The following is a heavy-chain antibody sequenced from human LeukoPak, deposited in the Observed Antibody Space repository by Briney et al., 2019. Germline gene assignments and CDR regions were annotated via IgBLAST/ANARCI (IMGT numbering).Heavy chain of an antibody. D-gene: IGHD2-2*01. CDR1: GFTFSNAW. Sequence: PGGSLRLSCAASGFTFSNAWMSWVRQAPGKGLEWVGRIKSKTDGGITDYAAPVKGRFTISRDDSKNTLYLQMNSLKTEDTAVYYCTTEYQLLSFDYWGQGTLVTVSS. CDR2: IKSKTDGGIT. J-gene: IGHJ4*02. V-gene: IGHV3-15*01. CDR3: TTEYQLLSFDY.